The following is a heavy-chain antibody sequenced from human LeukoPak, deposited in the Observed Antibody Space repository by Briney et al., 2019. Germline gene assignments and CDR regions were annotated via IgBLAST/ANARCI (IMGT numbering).Heavy chain of an antibody. CDR3: ARLGPNYFDY. J-gene: IGHJ4*02. Sequence: SETLSLTCIVSGGSISSYYWSWIRQPPGKGLEWIGYIYYSGSTNYNPSLKSRVTISVDTSKNQFSLKLSSVTAADTAVYYCARLGPNYFDYWGQGTLVTVSS. CDR1: GGSISSYY. V-gene: IGHV4-59*01. D-gene: IGHD3-10*01. CDR2: IYYSGST.